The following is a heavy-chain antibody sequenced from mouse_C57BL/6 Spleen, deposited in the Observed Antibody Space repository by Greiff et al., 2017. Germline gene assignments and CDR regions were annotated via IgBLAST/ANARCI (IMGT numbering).Heavy chain of an antibody. J-gene: IGHJ3*01. CDR1: GFTFSDYY. D-gene: IGHD1-1*01. CDR2: ISNGGGST. Sequence: EVQVVESGGGLVQPGGSLKLSCAASGFTFSDYYMYWVRQTPEKRLEWVAYISNGGGSTSYPATVKGRFTISRDNAKNTLYLQMSRLKSECTAMYYCARHEDCYGRAFAYWGQGTLVTVSA. V-gene: IGHV5-12*01. CDR3: ARHEDCYGRAFAY.